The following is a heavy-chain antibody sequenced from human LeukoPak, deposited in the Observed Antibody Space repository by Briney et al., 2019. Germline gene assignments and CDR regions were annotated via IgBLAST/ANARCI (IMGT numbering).Heavy chain of an antibody. CDR1: GGSFSGYY. CDR3: ASFYCSGGSCGRRGDY. V-gene: IGHV4-34*01. J-gene: IGHJ4*02. D-gene: IGHD2-15*01. CDR2: INHSGST. Sequence: SETLSLTCAVYGGSFSGYYWSWIRQPPGKGLEWIGEINHSGSTNYNPSLKSRVTISVDTSKNQFFLKLSSVTAADSAVYYCASFYCSGGSCGRRGDYWGQGTLVTVSS.